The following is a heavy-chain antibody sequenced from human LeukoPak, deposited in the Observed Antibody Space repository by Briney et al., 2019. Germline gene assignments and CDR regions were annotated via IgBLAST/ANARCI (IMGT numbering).Heavy chain of an antibody. V-gene: IGHV3-30*02. D-gene: IGHD1-26*01. J-gene: IGHJ4*02. Sequence: PGGSLRLSCATSAFTFRSYGMHWVRQAPDKGLEWVAFIRYDGSNKYYADSVKGRFTISRDNSKNTLYLQMNSLRAEDTAVYYCARDAGSGRATRAPITFDYWGQGTLVTVSS. CDR3: ARDAGSGRATRAPITFDY. CDR1: AFTFRSYG. CDR2: IRYDGSNK.